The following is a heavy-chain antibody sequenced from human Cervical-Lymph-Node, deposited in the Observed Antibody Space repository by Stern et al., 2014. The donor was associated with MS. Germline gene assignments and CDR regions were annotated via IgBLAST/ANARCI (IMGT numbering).Heavy chain of an antibody. J-gene: IGHJ4*02. CDR2: IIPIFVTA. V-gene: IGHV1-69*01. CDR3: ARLGSGYDWSYLDF. D-gene: IGHD5-12*01. CDR1: GGTFSTDK. Sequence: QVQLVQSGSEAKKPGSSVKVSCKVSGGTFSTDKISWVRQAPGQGLEWMGGIIPIFVTADYAQKFQDRVTIIADESTSEVHMEMSSLRSEDTGVYYCARLGSGYDWSYLDFWGQGTRVTVSS.